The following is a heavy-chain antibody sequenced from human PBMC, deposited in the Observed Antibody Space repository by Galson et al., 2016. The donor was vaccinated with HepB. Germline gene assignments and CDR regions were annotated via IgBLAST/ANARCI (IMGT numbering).Heavy chain of an antibody. Sequence: SLRLSCAASGFIFRTYGMHWVRQAPGKGLEWVAVIWYDGSRKYYADSVKGRFTISRDNSKNTLYLQMNSLRAEDTAVYYCASEILGHCSGGSCYTGDHWGQGTLVTVSS. CDR2: IWYDGSRK. D-gene: IGHD2-15*01. CDR3: ASEILGHCSGGSCYTGDH. V-gene: IGHV3-33*01. J-gene: IGHJ4*02. CDR1: GFIFRTYG.